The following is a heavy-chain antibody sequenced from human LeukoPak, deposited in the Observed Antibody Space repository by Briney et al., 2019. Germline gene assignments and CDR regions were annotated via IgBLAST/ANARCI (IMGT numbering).Heavy chain of an antibody. J-gene: IGHJ3*02. Sequence: GGSLRLSCAASGFTFQNYGMNWVRRAPGKGLEWVSGIVSHGGRTLYADSVRGRFTISRDNAENSLWLQMDSLRAEDTALYYCARDRSYGAFDIWGQGTMVTVSS. CDR2: IVSHGGRT. D-gene: IGHD3-16*01. V-gene: IGHV3-20*04. CDR1: GFTFQNYG. CDR3: ARDRSYGAFDI.